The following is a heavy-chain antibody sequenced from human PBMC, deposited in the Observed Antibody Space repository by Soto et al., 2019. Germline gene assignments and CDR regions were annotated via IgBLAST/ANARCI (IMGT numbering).Heavy chain of an antibody. CDR1: GFTFSSYD. V-gene: IGHV3-13*04. Sequence: EVQLVESGGGLVQPGGSLRLSCAASGFTFSSYDMHWVRQATGKGLEWVSAIGTAGDTYYPGSVKGRFTISRENAKNPYYLKMNSLRAGDTAVYYCARAGGVGEGYYSGMDVWGQGTTVTVSS. CDR2: IGTAGDT. CDR3: ARAGGVGEGYYSGMDV. D-gene: IGHD2-15*01. J-gene: IGHJ6*02.